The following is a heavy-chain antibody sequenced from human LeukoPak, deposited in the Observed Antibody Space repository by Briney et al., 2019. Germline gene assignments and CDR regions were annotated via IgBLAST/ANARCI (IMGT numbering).Heavy chain of an antibody. Sequence: ASVKVSCNASGYTFTGYYLQWVRQAPVQGLEWMGWINTNSGGTNYAQKFQVRVTITRDTSISTAYMELSRLRSDDTAVYYCARVRYSGSHLLDYWGQGTLVTVSS. J-gene: IGHJ4*02. CDR1: GYTFTGYY. CDR2: INTNSGGT. CDR3: ARVRYSGSHLLDY. D-gene: IGHD1-26*01. V-gene: IGHV1-2*02.